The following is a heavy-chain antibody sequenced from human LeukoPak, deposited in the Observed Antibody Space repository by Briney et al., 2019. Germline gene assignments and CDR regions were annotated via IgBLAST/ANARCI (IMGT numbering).Heavy chain of an antibody. CDR3: ARDLSGSMDV. CDR2: VYHSGST. D-gene: IGHD6-25*01. J-gene: IGHJ6*03. V-gene: IGHV4-38-2*02. CDR1: GFSFSSAYY. Sequence: SEALSLTCTVSGFSFSSAYYWGWIRQPPGKGLEWIGNVYHSGSTYFNPSLKSRVTISVDTSQNQFSLKLSAVTAADTAVYYCARDLSGSMDVWGKGTTVTVSS.